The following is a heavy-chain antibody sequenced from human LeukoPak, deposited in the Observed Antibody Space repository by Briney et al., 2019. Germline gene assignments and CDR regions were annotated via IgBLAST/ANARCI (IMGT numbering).Heavy chain of an antibody. Sequence: SVKVLCRSSGHTFPDYYTHWVRQAPGQGLEEMGWLNPYTGNTNCEQKLQGRVTMTRDTSISTAYMELKSLRSDDTAVYYCARYHDSSELAFDIWGQGTMVTVSS. V-gene: IGHV1-2*02. J-gene: IGHJ3*02. CDR1: GHTFPDYY. D-gene: IGHD3-22*01. CDR2: LNPYTGNT. CDR3: ARYHDSSELAFDI.